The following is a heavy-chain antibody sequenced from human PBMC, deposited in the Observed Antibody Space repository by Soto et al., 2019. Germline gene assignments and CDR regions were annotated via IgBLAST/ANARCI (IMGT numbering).Heavy chain of an antibody. V-gene: IGHV4-31*03. CDR2: ISHSGST. Sequence: QVQLQESGPGLVKPSQTLSLSCTVSGGSISSAAYYWSWIRQHPGKGLEWIGYISHSGSTYYTPSHKSRVIISADTSKHQFSLNLTSVTAADTAVYYCAREYTYGSNFFDCWGQGALVTVSS. CDR1: GGSISSAAYY. J-gene: IGHJ4*02. D-gene: IGHD5-18*01. CDR3: AREYTYGSNFFDC.